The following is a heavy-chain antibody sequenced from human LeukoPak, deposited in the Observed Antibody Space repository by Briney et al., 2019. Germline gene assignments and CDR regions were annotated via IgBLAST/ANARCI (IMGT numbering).Heavy chain of an antibody. D-gene: IGHD3-10*01. V-gene: IGHV4-38-2*02. CDR2: IYHSGST. CDR1: GYSISSGFY. J-gene: IGHJ4*02. Sequence: SETLSLTCTVSGYSISSGFYWDWIRQSPGKGLEWIASIYHSGSTYYNPSLKSRVTISVDTSKNQFSLKLSSVTAADTAIYYCARDPGSVYYFDYWGQGALVTVSS. CDR3: ARDPGSVYYFDY.